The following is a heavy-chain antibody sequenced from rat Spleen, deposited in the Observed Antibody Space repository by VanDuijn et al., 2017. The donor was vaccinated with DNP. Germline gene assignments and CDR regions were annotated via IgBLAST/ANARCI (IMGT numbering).Heavy chain of an antibody. V-gene: IGHV5-7*01. J-gene: IGHJ2*01. D-gene: IGHD1-4*01. CDR2: ISYDGSST. CDR1: GFTFSDYY. Sequence: EVQLVESGGGLVQPGGSLKLSCAASGFTFSDYYMAWVRQAPTKGLEWVATISYDGSSTYYRDSVKGRFTISRDHARNTLFLQVDSLKSEDTATYYCARHAYPGHSYFDYWGQGVMVTVSS. CDR3: ARHAYPGHSYFDY.